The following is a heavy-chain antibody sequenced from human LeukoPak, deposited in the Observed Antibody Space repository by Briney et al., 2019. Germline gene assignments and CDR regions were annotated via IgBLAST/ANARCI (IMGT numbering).Heavy chain of an antibody. CDR3: AKDGFGTGSN. CDR2: IKQDGSEK. J-gene: IGHJ4*02. V-gene: IGHV3-7*03. CDR1: GLTFSNYW. D-gene: IGHD3-16*01. Sequence: GGSLRLSCAASGLTFSNYWMDWVRQAPGKGLEWVANIKQDGSEKNYVDSVKGRFIISRDNAKNSLYLQMNTLRADDTAVYYCAKDGFGTGSNWGQGTLVTVSS.